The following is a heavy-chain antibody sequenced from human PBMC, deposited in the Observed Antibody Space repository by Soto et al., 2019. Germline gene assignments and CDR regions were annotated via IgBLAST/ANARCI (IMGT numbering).Heavy chain of an antibody. CDR1: GYTFTSYA. CDR2: INAGNGNT. V-gene: IGHV1-3*01. D-gene: IGHD3-3*01. Sequence: EASVKVSCKASGYTFTSYAMHWVRQAPGQRLEWMGWINAGNGNTKYSQKFQGRVTITRDTSASTAYMELSSLRSEDTAVYYCARAHRNNYDFWSGYWLYYYYGMDVWGQGTTVTVSS. CDR3: ARAHRNNYDFWSGYWLYYYYGMDV. J-gene: IGHJ6*02.